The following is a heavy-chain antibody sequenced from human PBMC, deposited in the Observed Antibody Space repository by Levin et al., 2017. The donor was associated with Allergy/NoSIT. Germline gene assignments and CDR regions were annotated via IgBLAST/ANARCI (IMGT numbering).Heavy chain of an antibody. V-gene: IGHV4-30-4*01. D-gene: IGHD3-10*01. Sequence: SQTLSLTCTVSGASISSGDYYWTWIRQRPGKGLEWIGYINYSGTTYFHPSLESRLTMSVDTSKNQFSLELSSVTAADTAVYYCARDRLLRGIIKHWFDPWGQGTLVTVSP. J-gene: IGHJ5*02. CDR3: ARDRLLRGIIKHWFDP. CDR2: INYSGTT. CDR1: GASISSGDYY.